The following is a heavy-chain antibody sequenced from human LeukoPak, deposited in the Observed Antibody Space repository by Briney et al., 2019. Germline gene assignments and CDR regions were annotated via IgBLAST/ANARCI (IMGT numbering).Heavy chain of an antibody. Sequence: SETLSLTCTVSGYSISSGYYWSWIRQPAGKGLEWIGRIYTSGSTNYNPSLKSRVTMSVDTSKNQSSLKLSSVTAADTAVYYCARDQYYYDSSGYYGLDYWGQGTLVTVSS. CDR1: GYSISSGYY. J-gene: IGHJ4*02. CDR2: IYTSGST. CDR3: ARDQYYYDSSGYYGLDY. V-gene: IGHV4-4*07. D-gene: IGHD3-22*01.